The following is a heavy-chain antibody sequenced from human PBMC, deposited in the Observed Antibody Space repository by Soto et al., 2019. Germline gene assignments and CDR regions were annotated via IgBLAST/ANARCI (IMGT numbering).Heavy chain of an antibody. V-gene: IGHV4-31*03. D-gene: IGHD4-4*01. J-gene: IGHJ3*02. CDR3: ARDYSASAFDI. Sequence: KSSETLSLTCTVSGGSISSDGYYWSWIRQHPGKGLEWIGYIYYSGTTYYSPSLKSRVTISIDTSKKQFSLKLSSVTAADTAVYYCARDYSASAFDIWGQGRVVTVSS. CDR2: IYYSGTT. CDR1: GGSISSDGYY.